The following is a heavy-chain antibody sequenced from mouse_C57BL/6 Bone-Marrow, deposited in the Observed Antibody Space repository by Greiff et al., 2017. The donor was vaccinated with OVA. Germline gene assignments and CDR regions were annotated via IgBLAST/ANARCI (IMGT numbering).Heavy chain of an antibody. J-gene: IGHJ3*01. CDR1: GYTFTNYW. CDR2: IYPGGGYT. CDR3: ARELYGSSYEFAY. V-gene: IGHV1-63*01. Sequence: QVQLKQSGAELVRPGTSVKMSCKASGYTFTNYWIGWAKQRPGHGLEWIGDIYPGGGYTNYNEKFKGKATLTADKSSSTAYMQFSSLTSEDSAIYYCARELYGSSYEFAYWGQGTLVTVSA. D-gene: IGHD1-1*01.